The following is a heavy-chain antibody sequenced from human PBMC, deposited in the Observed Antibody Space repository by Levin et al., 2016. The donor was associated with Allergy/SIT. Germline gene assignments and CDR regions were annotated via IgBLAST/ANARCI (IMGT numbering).Heavy chain of an antibody. Sequence: SETLSLTCTVSGASISTSTTYYWAWIRQPPGKGLEWVGSIHYSGSTTYNPSLQSRVTMSVDTSENNFSLELTSVTAADTAVYFCVRQLPIPPISPYFFDFWGHGTLVTVSS. J-gene: IGHJ4*01. CDR2: IHYSGST. CDR1: GASISTSTTYY. CDR3: VRQLPIPPISPYFFDF. D-gene: IGHD2-15*01. V-gene: IGHV4-39*01.